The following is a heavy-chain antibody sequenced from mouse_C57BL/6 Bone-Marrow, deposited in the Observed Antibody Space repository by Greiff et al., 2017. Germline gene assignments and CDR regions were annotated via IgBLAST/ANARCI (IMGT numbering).Heavy chain of an antibody. Sequence: VQLQQPGAELVMPGASVKLSCKASGYTFTSYWMHWVKQRPGQGLEWIGEIDPSDSYTNYNQKFKGKSTLTVDKSSSTAYMQLSSLTSEDTAFYYCARSSGYPDYWGQGTTLTVSS. V-gene: IGHV1-69*01. J-gene: IGHJ2*01. CDR3: ARSSGYPDY. CDR1: GYTFTSYW. D-gene: IGHD3-1*01. CDR2: IDPSDSYT.